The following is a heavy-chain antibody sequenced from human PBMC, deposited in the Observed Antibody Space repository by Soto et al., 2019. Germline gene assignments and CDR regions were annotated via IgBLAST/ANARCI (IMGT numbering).Heavy chain of an antibody. J-gene: IGHJ4*02. CDR1: GFSLNNARVA. CDR2: ILSNDET. CDR3: ARGLAPKRYYVDY. V-gene: IGHV2-26*01. Sequence: QVTLKESGPVVVKPTETLTLTCTVSGFSLNNARVAVSWIRQPPGKALEWLAHILSNDETSYNTSLRSRLTISTDISKSQVFLTMTHMHPEDAATYYCARGLAPKRYYVDYWGQGALVTVSS.